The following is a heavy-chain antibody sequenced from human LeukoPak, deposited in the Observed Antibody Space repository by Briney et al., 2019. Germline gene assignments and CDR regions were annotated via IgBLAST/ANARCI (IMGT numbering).Heavy chain of an antibody. V-gene: IGHV3-48*03. D-gene: IGHD6-13*01. Sequence: PGGSLRLSCAASGFTFSSYEMNWVRQAPGKGLKWVSYISSSGSTIYYADSVKGRFTISRDNAKNSLYLQMNSLRAEDTAVYYCARERWGAGYSSSWYDYWGQGTLVTVSS. J-gene: IGHJ4*02. CDR2: ISSSGSTI. CDR1: GFTFSSYE. CDR3: ARERWGAGYSSSWYDY.